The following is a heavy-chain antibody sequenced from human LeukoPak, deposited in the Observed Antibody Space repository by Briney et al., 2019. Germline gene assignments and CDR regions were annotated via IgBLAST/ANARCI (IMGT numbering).Heavy chain of an antibody. J-gene: IGHJ4*02. CDR2: ISGSGGST. V-gene: IGHV3-23*01. D-gene: IGHD3-22*01. Sequence: GGSLRLSCAASGFTSSSYWMSWVRQAPGKGLEWVSAISGSGGSTYYADSVKGRFTISRDNSKNTLYLQMNSLRAEDTAVYYCAKNPPLASRVVVIFFDYWGQGTLVTVSS. CDR1: GFTSSSYW. CDR3: AKNPPLASRVVVIFFDY.